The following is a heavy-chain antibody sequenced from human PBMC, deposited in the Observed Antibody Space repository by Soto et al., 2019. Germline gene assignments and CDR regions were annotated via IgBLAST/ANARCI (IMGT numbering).Heavy chain of an antibody. CDR3: ARDDYDSSSSKIDY. V-gene: IGHV3-7*03. D-gene: IGHD6-13*01. Sequence: PGGSLRLSCAASGFTFSSYWMSWVRQAPGKGLEWVANIKQDGSEKYYVDSVKGRFTISRDNAKNSLYLQMNSLRAEDTAVYYCARDDYDSSSSKIDYWGQGTLVTVSS. CDR1: GFTFSSYW. CDR2: IKQDGSEK. J-gene: IGHJ4*02.